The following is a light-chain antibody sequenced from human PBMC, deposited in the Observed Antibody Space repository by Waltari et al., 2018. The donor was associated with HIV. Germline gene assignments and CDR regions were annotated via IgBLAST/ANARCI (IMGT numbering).Light chain of an antibody. Sequence: QSVLTQPPSESGTPGQRISISCLGSSSNIGSNYVYWYQQLPGTAPKLLICRKNQGLTGFPDRFSGSKSGTSATLAISGLRSEDEADYDCQSYDNTRSGPWVLGEGTKLTVL. CDR2: RKN. CDR3: QSYDNTRSGPWV. V-gene: IGLV1-47*01. CDR1: SSNIGSNY. J-gene: IGLJ3*02.